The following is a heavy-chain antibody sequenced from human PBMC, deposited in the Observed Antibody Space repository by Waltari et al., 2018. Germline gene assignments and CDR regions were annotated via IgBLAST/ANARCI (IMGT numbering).Heavy chain of an antibody. Sequence: QVQLQESGPGLVKPSETLSLTCTVSGGSISSYYWSWIRQPPGKGLEWIGYIYYSGSTNYNPSLKSRVTISVDTSKNQFSLKLSSVTAADTAVYYCARTTDNWLPYFDYWGQGTLVTVSS. J-gene: IGHJ4*02. CDR3: ARTTDNWLPYFDY. CDR1: GGSISSYY. V-gene: IGHV4-59*01. CDR2: IYYSGST. D-gene: IGHD1-20*01.